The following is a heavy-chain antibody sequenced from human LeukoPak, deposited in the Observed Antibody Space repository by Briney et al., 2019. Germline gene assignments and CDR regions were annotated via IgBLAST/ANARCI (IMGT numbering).Heavy chain of an antibody. CDR3: ARNDLLTSHYFDS. Sequence: GGSLRLSCAASGFTFRNYWMHWGRQAPGKWLVWVSHINSEGSSTNYADSVNGRFTISRDNAKNTLYLQMNSLRAEDTAVYYCARNDLLTSHYFDSWGQGTLVTVSS. CDR1: GFTFRNYW. J-gene: IGHJ4*02. D-gene: IGHD3-9*01. V-gene: IGHV3-74*01. CDR2: INSEGSST.